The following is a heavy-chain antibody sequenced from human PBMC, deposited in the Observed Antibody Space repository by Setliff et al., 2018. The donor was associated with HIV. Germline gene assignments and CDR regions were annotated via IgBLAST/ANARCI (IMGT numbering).Heavy chain of an antibody. V-gene: IGHV3-30*01. D-gene: IGHD2-15*01. CDR1: GFTFSSYA. Sequence: GGSLRLSCAASGFTFSSYAMHWVRQGPGKGLEWVAVISYDGSNKYYADSVKGRFTISRDNSKNTLFLQMNNLRAEDTAVYYCARVYCSGGSCYSYYYYYYMDVWGKGTTVTVSS. J-gene: IGHJ6*03. CDR3: ARVYCSGGSCYSYYYYYYMDV. CDR2: ISYDGSNK.